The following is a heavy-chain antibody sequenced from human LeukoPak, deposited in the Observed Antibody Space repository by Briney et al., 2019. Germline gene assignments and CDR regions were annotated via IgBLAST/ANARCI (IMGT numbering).Heavy chain of an antibody. CDR1: GFTFSSYS. V-gene: IGHV3-48*01. D-gene: IGHD5-18*01. J-gene: IGHJ4*02. CDR2: ISSSSSTI. Sequence: PGGSLRLSCAASGFTFSSYSMNWVRQAPGKGLEWVSYISSSSSTIYYADSVKGRFTISRDNAKNSLCLQMNSLRAEDTAVYYCARGYSYGYIYYFDYWGQGTLVTVSS. CDR3: ARGYSYGYIYYFDY.